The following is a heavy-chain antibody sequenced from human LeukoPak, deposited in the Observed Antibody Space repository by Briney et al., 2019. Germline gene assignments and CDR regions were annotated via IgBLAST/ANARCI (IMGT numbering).Heavy chain of an antibody. CDR2: IYSGGST. Sequence: GGSLRLSCAASGFTVSSNYMSWVRQAPGKGLEWVSIIYSGGSTFYADSVKGRFTISRDNSKNTLYLQMNSLRAEDTAVYYCARGGFNHAFDIWGQGTVVTVSS. J-gene: IGHJ3*02. V-gene: IGHV3-53*01. CDR3: ARGGFNHAFDI. CDR1: GFTVSSNY.